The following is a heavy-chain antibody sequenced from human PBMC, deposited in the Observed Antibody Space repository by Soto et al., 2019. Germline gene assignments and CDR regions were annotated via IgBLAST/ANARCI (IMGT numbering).Heavy chain of an antibody. J-gene: IGHJ3*02. V-gene: IGHV3-23*01. Sequence: GGSLRLSCAASGFTFSSYAMSWVRQAPGKGLEWVSAISGSGGSTYYADSVKGRFTISRDNSKNTLYLQMNSLRAEDTAVYYCASDSRDYGDYDYAFDIWGQGTMVTVSS. CDR1: GFTFSSYA. CDR3: ASDSRDYGDYDYAFDI. CDR2: ISGSGGST. D-gene: IGHD4-17*01.